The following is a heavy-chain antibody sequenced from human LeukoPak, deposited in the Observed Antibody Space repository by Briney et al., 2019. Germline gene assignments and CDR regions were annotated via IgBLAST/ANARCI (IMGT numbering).Heavy chain of an antibody. V-gene: IGHV3-23*01. J-gene: IGHJ3*02. Sequence: GGSLRLSCEASRFSFSTYPMGWVRRAPGEGLEWVSGISASGDVTFHADPLKGRFTISRDNSKNTLYLQMDSLRAEDTAKYYCAKSLLTTASGTGRAFDIWGQGTMVTVSA. D-gene: IGHD1-26*01. CDR1: RFSFSTYP. CDR2: ISASGDVT. CDR3: AKSLLTTASGTGRAFDI.